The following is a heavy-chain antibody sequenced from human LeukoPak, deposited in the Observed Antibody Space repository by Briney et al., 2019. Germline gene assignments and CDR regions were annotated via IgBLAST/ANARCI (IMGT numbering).Heavy chain of an antibody. CDR2: IDYSGST. CDR1: GSSISSSSYY. V-gene: IGHV4-39*01. CDR3: SRYHDDYGDPFDY. Sequence: PSETLSLTCTVSGSSISSSSYYWGWIRQPRGKGLEWIGSIDYSGSTYYNPSLQSRVTISVDTSKNQFSLKLSSVTAADTAVYYCSRYHDDYGDPFDYCGQGTLVTVSS. J-gene: IGHJ4*02. D-gene: IGHD4-17*01.